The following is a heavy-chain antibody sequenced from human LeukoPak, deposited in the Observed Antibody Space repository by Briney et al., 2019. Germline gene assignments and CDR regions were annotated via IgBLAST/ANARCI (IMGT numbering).Heavy chain of an antibody. J-gene: IGHJ4*02. CDR3: ARPLKMAYSTGRYAWGTGSSTDS. Sequence: ASVKVSCKASGYTFTNYGISGGRQAPGQGLEWMGGISGYDGNTNYAQKFQGRITMTTDTSTSTGYMELRSLRSEDTAGYYWARPLKMAYSTGRYAWGTGSSTDSSGQRTLVTVSS. CDR1: GYTFTNYG. V-gene: IGHV1-18*01. D-gene: IGHD6-19*01. CDR2: ISGYDGNT.